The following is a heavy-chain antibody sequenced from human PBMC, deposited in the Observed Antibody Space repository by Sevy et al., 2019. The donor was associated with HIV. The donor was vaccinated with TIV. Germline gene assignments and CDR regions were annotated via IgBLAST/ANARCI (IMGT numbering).Heavy chain of an antibody. CDR2: VSRAGTT. V-gene: IGHV4-34*10. D-gene: IGHD2-21*01. Sequence: SETLSLTCAVYGGSFNNDYWTWIRQPPGKGLEWIGEVSRAGTTKYNPSLQSRTTMSLDTSTNQFYLKLTSVTAADTAMYYCARSVPSVLTGPVGLFFQVYSGWFDPWGQGIMVTVSS. CDR3: ARSVPSVLTGPVGLFFQVYSGWFDP. CDR1: GGSFNNDY. J-gene: IGHJ5*02.